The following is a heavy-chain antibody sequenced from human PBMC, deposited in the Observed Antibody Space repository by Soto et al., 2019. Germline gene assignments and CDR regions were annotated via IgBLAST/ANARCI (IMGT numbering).Heavy chain of an antibody. CDR2: IYYSGST. CDR3: ARRGRWIQFNFDY. V-gene: IGHV4-39*01. J-gene: IGHJ4*02. CDR1: GGSISSSSYY. Sequence: SETLSLTCTVSGGSISSSSYYWGWIRQPPGKGLEWIGSIYYSGSTYYNPSLKSRVTISVDTSKNQFSLKLSSVTAADTAVYYCARRGRWIQFNFDYWGQGTLVTVSS. D-gene: IGHD5-18*01.